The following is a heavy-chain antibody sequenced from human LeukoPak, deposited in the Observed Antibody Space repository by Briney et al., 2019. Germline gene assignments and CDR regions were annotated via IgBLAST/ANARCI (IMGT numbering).Heavy chain of an antibody. V-gene: IGHV1-46*01. J-gene: IGHJ3*02. Sequence: ASVKVSCKASGYTFTSYYMHWVRQAPGQGLEWMGIINLSGGTTYYAQKFQGRVTMTNDMSTSTVYMELSSLRSEDTAVYYCARVVTHDAFDIWGQGTMVTVSS. D-gene: IGHD2-21*02. CDR3: ARVVTHDAFDI. CDR2: INLSGGTT. CDR1: GYTFTSYY.